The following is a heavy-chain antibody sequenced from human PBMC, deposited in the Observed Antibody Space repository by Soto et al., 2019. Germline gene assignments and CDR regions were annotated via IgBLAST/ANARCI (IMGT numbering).Heavy chain of an antibody. D-gene: IGHD3-22*01. V-gene: IGHV3-30-3*01. Sequence: QVQLVESGGGVVQPGRSLRLSCAASGFTFSSYAMHWVRQAPGKGLEWVAVISYDGSNKYYADSVKGRFTISRDNSKNTLYLQMNSLRAEDTAVYYCASYYDSSGRMGYWGQGTLVTVSS. CDR1: GFTFSSYA. J-gene: IGHJ4*02. CDR2: ISYDGSNK. CDR3: ASYYDSSGRMGY.